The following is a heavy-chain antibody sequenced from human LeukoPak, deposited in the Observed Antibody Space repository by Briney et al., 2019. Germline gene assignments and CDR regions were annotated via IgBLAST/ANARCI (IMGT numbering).Heavy chain of an antibody. Sequence: PGGSLRLSCAASGFTFSSYWMNWVRQAPGKGLEWVANINQDGSERYYVDSVKGRFTVSRDDAASSLYRQMNSLRPEDTAVYYCVRAKGGYLGQGTLVTVSS. CDR1: GFTFSSYW. V-gene: IGHV3-7*01. J-gene: IGHJ4*02. CDR3: VRAKGGY. CDR2: INQDGSER.